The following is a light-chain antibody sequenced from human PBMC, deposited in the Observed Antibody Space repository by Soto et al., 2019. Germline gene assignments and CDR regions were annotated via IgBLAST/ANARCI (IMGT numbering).Light chain of an antibody. Sequence: NLLTQSPGTLSLSPGAGAPLSCRARPGVSANYLAWSQQKPGQAPTLLIYGASIRAAGIPDRFSGSGSGTDFTLTIRRLEPDDFAVYYCQQYGSSPRTFGQGTKVDIK. CDR1: PGVSANY. J-gene: IGKJ1*01. CDR3: QQYGSSPRT. CDR2: GAS. V-gene: IGKV3-20*01.